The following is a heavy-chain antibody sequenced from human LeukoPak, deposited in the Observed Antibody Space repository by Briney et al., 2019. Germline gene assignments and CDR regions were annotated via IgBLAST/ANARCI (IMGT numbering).Heavy chain of an antibody. CDR2: INHSGST. CDR1: GGSFSGYY. CDR3: ARGPGYCSGGSCYSGWFDP. D-gene: IGHD2-15*01. J-gene: IGHJ5*02. Sequence: SETLSLTCAVYGGSFSGYYWSWIRQPPGKGLEWIGEINHSGSTNYNPSLKSRVTISVDTSKNQFSLKLSSVTAADTAVYHCARGPGYCSGGSCYSGWFDPWGQGTLVTVSS. V-gene: IGHV4-34*01.